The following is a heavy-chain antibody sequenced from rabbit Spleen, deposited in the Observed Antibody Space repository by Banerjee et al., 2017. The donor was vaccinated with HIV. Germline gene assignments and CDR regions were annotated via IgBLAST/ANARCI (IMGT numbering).Heavy chain of an antibody. CDR3: GTNKSGSSFSSYGMDL. J-gene: IGHJ3*01. CDR1: GFSFNSSYG. Sequence: QSLEESGGGLVKPGASLTLTCTASGFSFNSSYGMCWVRQAPGKGLEWVACAYAASGNGIYSSCATDRLFISNKSSSTVTLQQISRPVAAAAAYHCGTNKSGSSFSSYGMDLWGQGTLVTVS. V-gene: IGHV1S40*01. CDR2: AYAASGNGI. D-gene: IGHD8-1*01.